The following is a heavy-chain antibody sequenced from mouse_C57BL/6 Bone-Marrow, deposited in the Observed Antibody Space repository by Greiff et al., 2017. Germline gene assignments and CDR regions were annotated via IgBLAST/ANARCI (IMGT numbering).Heavy chain of an antibody. V-gene: IGHV14-3*01. CDR3: ARPTVVSDWYFDV. CDR2: IDPANGNT. J-gene: IGHJ1*03. Sequence: EVQLVESVAELVRPGASVKLSCTASGFNIKNTYMHWVKQRPEQGLEWIGRIDPANGNTKYAPKFQGKATITAETSSNTAYLQLSSLTSEDTAIYYCARPTVVSDWYFDVWGTGTTVTVSS. CDR1: GFNIKNTY. D-gene: IGHD1-1*01.